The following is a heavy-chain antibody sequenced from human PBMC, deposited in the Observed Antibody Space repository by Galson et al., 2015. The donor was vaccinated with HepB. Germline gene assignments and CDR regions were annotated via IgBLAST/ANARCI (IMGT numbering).Heavy chain of an antibody. V-gene: IGHV3-30*04. J-gene: IGHJ4*02. D-gene: IGHD4-17*01. Sequence: SLRLSCAAPGFTFDSYAMNWVRPAPGKGLEWVAVISYDGTNKNYADSVQGRFTISRDNSKNTLYLQLKSLRAEDTAVFYCATDRRPRYGDYVTLYFDDWGQRTLVTVSS. CDR1: GFTFDSYA. CDR3: ATDRRPRYGDYVTLYFDD. CDR2: ISYDGTNK.